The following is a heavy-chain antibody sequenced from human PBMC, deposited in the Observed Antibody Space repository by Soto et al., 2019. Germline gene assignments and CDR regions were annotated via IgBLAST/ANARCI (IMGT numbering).Heavy chain of an antibody. J-gene: IGHJ5*02. CDR3: ARSLSIVVVPAAIGSWFDP. V-gene: IGHV1-18*01. CDR1: GYTFTSYG. Sequence: ASVKVSCKASGYTFTSYGISWVRQALGQGLEWMGWISAYNGNTNYAQKLQGRVTMTTDTSTSTAYMELRSLRSDDTAVYYCARSLSIVVVPAAIGSWFDPWGQGTLVTVSS. CDR2: ISAYNGNT. D-gene: IGHD2-2*02.